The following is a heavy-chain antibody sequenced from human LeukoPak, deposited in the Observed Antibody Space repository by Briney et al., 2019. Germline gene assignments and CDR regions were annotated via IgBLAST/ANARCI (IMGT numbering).Heavy chain of an antibody. Sequence: GGSLRLSCAASGFTFSSYAMTWVRQAPGKGLEWVSGISGSGAVTYYADSVKGRFTISRDNSKNTLYLHMNTLRAEDTAVYYCAKDKGYPKPFDPWGQGTLVTVSS. CDR2: ISGSGAVT. V-gene: IGHV3-23*01. D-gene: IGHD5-18*01. J-gene: IGHJ5*02. CDR3: AKDKGYPKPFDP. CDR1: GFTFSSYA.